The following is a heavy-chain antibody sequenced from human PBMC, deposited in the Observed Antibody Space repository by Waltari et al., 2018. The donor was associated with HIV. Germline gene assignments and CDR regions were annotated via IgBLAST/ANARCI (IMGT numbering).Heavy chain of an antibody. V-gene: IGHV3-15*01. J-gene: IGHJ4*02. CDR2: IKSKSEGGTA. Sequence: HLVESGGGLVKPGGSLRLSCAASGFPFSNAGMSWVRQAPGKGLEWVGRIKSKSEGGTAHYAALVKGRFNISRDDSKNTLYMEMNSLKTEDTAMYFCTTAMGGSYYGRDYWGQGTLVTVSS. CDR1: GFPFSNAG. D-gene: IGHD1-26*01. CDR3: TTAMGGSYYGRDY.